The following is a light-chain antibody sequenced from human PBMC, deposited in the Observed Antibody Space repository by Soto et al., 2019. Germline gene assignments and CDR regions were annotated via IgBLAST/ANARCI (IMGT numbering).Light chain of an antibody. V-gene: IGLV2-8*01. CDR1: SSDVGGYNY. J-gene: IGLJ2*01. Sequence: QSVLTQPPSASGSPGQSVTISCTGTSSDVGGYNYVSWYQQHPGKAPKLMIYEVSKRPSGVPDRFSGSKSGNTASLTVSGVQAEDEADYDCSSYAGSNNLVFVGGTKLTVL. CDR3: SSYAGSNNLV. CDR2: EVS.